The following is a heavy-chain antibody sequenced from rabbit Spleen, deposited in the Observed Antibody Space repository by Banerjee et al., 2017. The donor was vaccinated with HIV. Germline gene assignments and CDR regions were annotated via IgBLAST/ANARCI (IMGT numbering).Heavy chain of an antibody. Sequence: QEQLEESGGGLVKPEGSLTLTCKASGFSFSDRDVMCWVRQAPGKGLEWIACINTATGKAVYASWAKGRFTISKTSSTTVTLQMTSLTAADTATYFCAREWDGNEYGLWGPGTLVTVS. CDR3: AREWDGNEYGL. CDR2: INTATGKA. D-gene: IGHD2-1*01. J-gene: IGHJ4*01. V-gene: IGHV1S45*01. CDR1: GFSFSDRDV.